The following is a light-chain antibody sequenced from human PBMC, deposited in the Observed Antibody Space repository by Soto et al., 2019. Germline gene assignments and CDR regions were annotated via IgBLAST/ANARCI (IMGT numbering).Light chain of an antibody. CDR1: TGPVTSGHY. CDR2: DTS. Sequence: QTVVTQEPSLTVSPGGIVTLTYGSSTGPVTSGHYPYWFQQKPGQAPRTLIYDTSDKYSWTPGRFSGSLLGGKAALTLSGAQPEDEADYYCLLSVSDVRVFGGGTKLTVL. V-gene: IGLV7-46*01. CDR3: LLSVSDVRV. J-gene: IGLJ3*02.